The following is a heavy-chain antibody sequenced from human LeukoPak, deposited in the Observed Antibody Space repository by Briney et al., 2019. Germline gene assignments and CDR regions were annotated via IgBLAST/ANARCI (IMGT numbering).Heavy chain of an antibody. V-gene: IGHV3-23*01. CDR2: FSGSGGST. D-gene: IGHD3-22*01. J-gene: IGHJ1*01. Sequence: PGGSLRLSCAASGFTFSSYGMNWVRQAPGKGLEWVSAFSGSGGSTYYADSVKGRFTISRDNSKNTLYLQMNSLRAEDTAVYYCAKGFLSSGYPEYFQHWGQGTLVTVSS. CDR1: GFTFSSYG. CDR3: AKGFLSSGYPEYFQH.